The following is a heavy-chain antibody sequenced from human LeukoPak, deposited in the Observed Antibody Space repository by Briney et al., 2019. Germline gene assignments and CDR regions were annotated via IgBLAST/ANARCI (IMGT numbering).Heavy chain of an antibody. CDR2: IKEDGSVK. D-gene: IGHD3-16*01. CDR1: GFTFSSNW. CDR3: ASQSFGRFDP. V-gene: IGHV3-7*02. Sequence: GGSLRLSCVVSGFTFSSNWMSWVRQAPGKGLEWVGNIKEDGSVKYYVDSVKGRFTISRDNAKSSLYLQINSLRAEDTAVYYCASQSFGRFDPWGQGTRVTVSS. J-gene: IGHJ5*02.